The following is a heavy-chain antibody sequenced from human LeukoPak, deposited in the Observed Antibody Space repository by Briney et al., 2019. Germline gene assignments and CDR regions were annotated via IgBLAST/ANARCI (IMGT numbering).Heavy chain of an antibody. J-gene: IGHJ4*02. D-gene: IGHD5-24*01. Sequence: SETLSLTCAVYGGSFSGYYWSWIRQPPGKGLEWIGEINHSGSTTYNPSLKSRVTISLDTSKKQLSLKLSSVTAADAAVYYCARVPDGYNYFDYWGQGTLVTVSS. CDR3: ARVPDGYNYFDY. CDR1: GGSFSGYY. CDR2: INHSGST. V-gene: IGHV4-34*01.